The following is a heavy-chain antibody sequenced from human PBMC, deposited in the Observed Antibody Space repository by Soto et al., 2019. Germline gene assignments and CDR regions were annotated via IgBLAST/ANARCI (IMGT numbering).Heavy chain of an antibody. CDR1: GFTFSNYA. CDR3: AKDDVSGSFSHY. V-gene: IGHV3-23*01. Sequence: GGSLRLSCAASGFTFSNYAMTWVRQAPGKGLEWVSTISGSGVSTHYADSVKGRFTISRDNAKNTLYVQMNSLRAEDTAVYYCAKDDVSGSFSHYWGQGTLVTVSS. D-gene: IGHD3-10*01. CDR2: ISGSGVST. J-gene: IGHJ4*02.